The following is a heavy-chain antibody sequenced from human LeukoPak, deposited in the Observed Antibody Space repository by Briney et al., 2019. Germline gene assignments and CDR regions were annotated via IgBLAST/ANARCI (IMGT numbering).Heavy chain of an antibody. Sequence: PGGSLRLSCAASGFTFSRHAMAWVREAPGTGLEWVSAIGGSRGSTYYAGSVKGRFTISRDNSKNTVYLQMNNLRADDTAVYYCARDPGVVAFYYLDCWGQGTLVTDSS. V-gene: IGHV3-23*01. D-gene: IGHD3-3*01. CDR3: ARDPGVVAFYYLDC. J-gene: IGHJ4*02. CDR2: IGGSRGST. CDR1: GFTFSRHA.